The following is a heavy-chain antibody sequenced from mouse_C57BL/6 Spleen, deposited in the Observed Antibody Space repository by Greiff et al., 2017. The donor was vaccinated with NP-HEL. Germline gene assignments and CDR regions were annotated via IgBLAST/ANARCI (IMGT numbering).Heavy chain of an antibody. Sequence: QVQLQQPGAELVKPGASVKLSCKASGYTFTSYWMHWVKQRPGQGLEWIGMIHPNSGSTNYNEKFKSKATLTVDKSSSTAYMQLSSLTSEDSAVYYCARDTTVGRAMDYWGQGTSVTVSS. V-gene: IGHV1-64*01. J-gene: IGHJ4*01. D-gene: IGHD1-1*01. CDR1: GYTFTSYW. CDR3: ARDTTVGRAMDY. CDR2: IHPNSGST.